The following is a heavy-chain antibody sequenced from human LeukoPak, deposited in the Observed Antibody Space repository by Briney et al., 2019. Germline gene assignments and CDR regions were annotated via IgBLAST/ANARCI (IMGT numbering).Heavy chain of an antibody. D-gene: IGHD6-19*01. J-gene: IGHJ4*02. CDR1: GGSISSYY. Sequence: SETLSLTCTVSGGSISSYYWSWIRQPPGKGLEWIGYIYYSGSTNYNPSLKSRVTISVDTSKNQFSLKLSSVTAADTAVYYCAXXSSGWYGDYFDYWGQGTLVTVSS. CDR2: IYYSGST. CDR3: AXXSSGWYGDYFDY. V-gene: IGHV4-59*08.